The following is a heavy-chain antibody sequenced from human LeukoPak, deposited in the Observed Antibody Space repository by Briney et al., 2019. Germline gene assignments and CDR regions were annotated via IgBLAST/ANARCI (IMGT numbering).Heavy chain of an antibody. D-gene: IGHD6-19*01. J-gene: IGHJ5*02. Sequence: GGSLRLSCAASGFTFSTYEMIWARQAPGKGLEWISYISSTGDITYYADSVKGRFTISRDNAKNSLYLQMNSLRVDDTAFYYCARDRITVTGAYNWFDPWGQGTLVTVSS. CDR3: ARDRITVTGAYNWFDP. CDR1: GFTFSTYE. V-gene: IGHV3-48*03. CDR2: ISSTGDIT.